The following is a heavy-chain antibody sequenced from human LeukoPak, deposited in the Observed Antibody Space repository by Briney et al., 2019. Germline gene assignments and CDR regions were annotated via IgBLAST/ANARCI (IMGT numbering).Heavy chain of an antibody. CDR2: IYPGDSET. V-gene: IGHV5-51*01. CDR1: GYSFTTYW. Sequence: GQSLKISCKGSGYSFTTYWIGWVRQMPGKGLEWMGIIYPGDSETRYSPSFQGQVTISADKSISTAYLQWSSLKASETAIYYCARHSGSYSTDYWGQGTLVTVSS. J-gene: IGHJ4*02. D-gene: IGHD1-26*01. CDR3: ARHSGSYSTDY.